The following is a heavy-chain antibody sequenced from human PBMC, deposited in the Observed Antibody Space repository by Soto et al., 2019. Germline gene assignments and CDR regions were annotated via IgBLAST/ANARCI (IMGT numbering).Heavy chain of an antibody. V-gene: IGHV4-4*07. J-gene: IGHJ5*02. Sequence: SETLSLTCTVSGGAITAYYWSWIRQPVGERLQWIGRVYSTGSTNYNPSLRSRVTMSVDTSQNQFFLRLSSVTAADTAVYYCARDEYYDSNTWFDHWGQGILVTVSS. CDR3: ARDEYYDSNTWFDH. CDR2: VYSTGST. D-gene: IGHD3-22*01. CDR1: GGAITAYY.